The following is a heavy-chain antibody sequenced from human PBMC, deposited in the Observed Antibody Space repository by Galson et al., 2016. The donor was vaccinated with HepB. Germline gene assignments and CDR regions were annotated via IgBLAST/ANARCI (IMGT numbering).Heavy chain of an antibody. Sequence: SLRLSCAASGFTFSSYPMHWVRQAPGKGLEWVAVISYDGSNKYYADSVKGRFTISRDNSKNTLYLQMNSLRAEDTAVYYCAKWDDYYYGSGSQHAFDIWGQGTMVTVSS. V-gene: IGHV3-30*18. CDR2: ISYDGSNK. D-gene: IGHD3-10*01. CDR3: AKWDDYYYGSGSQHAFDI. CDR1: GFTFSSYP. J-gene: IGHJ3*02.